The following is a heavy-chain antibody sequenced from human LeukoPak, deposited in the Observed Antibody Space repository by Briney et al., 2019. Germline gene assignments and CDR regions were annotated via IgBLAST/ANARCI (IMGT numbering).Heavy chain of an antibody. D-gene: IGHD3-22*01. V-gene: IGHV1-2*02. CDR2: INPNSGGT. J-gene: IGHJ3*02. CDR1: GYTFTGYY. CDR3: ARQITMIVVVINDPFDI. Sequence: ASVKVSCKASGYTFTGYYMHWVRQAPGQGLEWMGWINPNSGGTNYAQKLQGRVTLTTDTSTSTAYMELRSLRSDDTAVYYCARQITMIVVVINDPFDIWGQGTMVTVSS.